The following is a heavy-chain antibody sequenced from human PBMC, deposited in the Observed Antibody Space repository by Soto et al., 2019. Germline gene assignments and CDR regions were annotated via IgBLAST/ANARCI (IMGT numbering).Heavy chain of an antibody. CDR1: GYTFTSSG. J-gene: IGHJ3*01. Sequence: QVQLVQSGAEVKKPGASVKVSCKASGYTFTSSGMSWVRQAPGQGLEWMGWISAHTGSSEYAQRFQGRVTMTTDRSTGTAYMALRSLRSGDTAVYYCARAFFYQGRDSRGYSFDDFDFWGPGTLVTVSS. V-gene: IGHV1-18*01. CDR2: ISAHTGSS. CDR3: ARAFFYQGRDSRGYSFDDFDF. D-gene: IGHD3-22*01.